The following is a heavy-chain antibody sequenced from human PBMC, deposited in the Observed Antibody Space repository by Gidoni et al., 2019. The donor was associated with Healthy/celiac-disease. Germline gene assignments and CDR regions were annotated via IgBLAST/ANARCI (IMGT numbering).Heavy chain of an antibody. V-gene: IGHV3-33*01. CDR2: IWYDGSNK. CDR3: ARGLYGGNSPYDY. J-gene: IGHJ4*02. D-gene: IGHD4-17*01. CDR1: GLTFSSYG. Sequence: RLSCAASGLTFSSYGMHWVRQAPGKGLEWVAVIWYDGSNKYYADSVKGRFTISRDNSKNTLYLQMNSLRAEDTAVYYCARGLYGGNSPYDYWGQGTLVTVSS.